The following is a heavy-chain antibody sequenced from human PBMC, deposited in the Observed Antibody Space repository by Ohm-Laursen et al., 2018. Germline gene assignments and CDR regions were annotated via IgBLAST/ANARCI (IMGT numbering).Heavy chain of an antibody. CDR3: ARDGSGYYASGMDV. Sequence: SLRLSCAASGFAFSSYGMNWVRQAPGRGLEWVSYIGSPITSIYYADSVKGRFTISRDNAKNSLYLQMNSLRAEDTAVYYCARDGSGYYASGMDVWGQGTTVTVSS. D-gene: IGHD3-22*01. CDR1: GFAFSSYG. V-gene: IGHV3-48*01. J-gene: IGHJ6*02. CDR2: IGSPITSI.